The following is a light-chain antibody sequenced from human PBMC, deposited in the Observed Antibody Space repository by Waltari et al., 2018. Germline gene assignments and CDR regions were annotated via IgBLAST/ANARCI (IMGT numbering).Light chain of an antibody. CDR2: DVS. Sequence: QSALTQPASVSGSPGQSITISCIGTSSDVGTYNYVSWYQQHPGKAPKLMIYDVSNRPSGVSDRFSGSKSGNTASLTISGLQAEDEADYYCNSYSSSSSLVLFGGGTKLTVV. V-gene: IGLV2-14*03. CDR1: SSDVGTYNY. J-gene: IGLJ2*01. CDR3: NSYSSSSSLVL.